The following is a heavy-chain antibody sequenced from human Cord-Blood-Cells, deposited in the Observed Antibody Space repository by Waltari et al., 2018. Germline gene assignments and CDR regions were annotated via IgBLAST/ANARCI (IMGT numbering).Heavy chain of an antibody. CDR2: ISSSSSYI. Sequence: EVQLVESGGGLVKPGGSLRLSCAASGFTFSSYSMNWVRHALGKGLEWVSSISSSSSYIYYADSVKGRFTISRDNAKNSLYLQMNSLRAEDTAVYYCARDQPYYDFWSGYHDAFDIWGQGTMVTVSS. V-gene: IGHV3-21*01. J-gene: IGHJ3*02. CDR3: ARDQPYYDFWSGYHDAFDI. D-gene: IGHD3-3*01. CDR1: GFTFSSYS.